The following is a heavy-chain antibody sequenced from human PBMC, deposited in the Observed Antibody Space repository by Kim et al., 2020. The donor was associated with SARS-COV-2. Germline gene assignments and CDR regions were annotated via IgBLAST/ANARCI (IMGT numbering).Heavy chain of an antibody. D-gene: IGHD5-12*01. V-gene: IGHV3-30-3*01. CDR2: ISYDGSNK. J-gene: IGHJ4*02. CDR1: GFTFSSYA. Sequence: GGSLRLSCAASGFTFSSYAMHWVRQAPGKGLEWVAVISYDGSNKYYADSVKGRFTISRDNSKNTLYLQMNSLRAEDTAVYYCARAPKKARDGYNYGYFDYWGQGTLVTVSS. CDR3: ARAPKKARDGYNYGYFDY.